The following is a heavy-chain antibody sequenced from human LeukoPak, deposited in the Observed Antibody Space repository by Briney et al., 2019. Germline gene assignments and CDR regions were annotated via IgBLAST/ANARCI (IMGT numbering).Heavy chain of an antibody. CDR1: GFTFNDFA. D-gene: IGHD5-12*01. J-gene: IGHJ4*02. CDR3: AKEAGYSGYDYPDY. CDR2: IADAGT. Sequence: GGSLRLSCAASGFTFNDFAMIWVRQAPGKGLEWVSTIADAGTYYADSVKGRFIISRDNSKNTLYLQMNSLRAEDTAVYYCAKEAGYSGYDYPDYWGQGTLVTVSS. V-gene: IGHV3-23*01.